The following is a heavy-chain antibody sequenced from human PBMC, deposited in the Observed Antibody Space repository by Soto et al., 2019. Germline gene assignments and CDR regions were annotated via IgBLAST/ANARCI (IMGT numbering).Heavy chain of an antibody. Sequence: QGQLVQSGAEVKKPGASVKVSCKASGYTFTGYYMHWVRQAPGQGLEWMGWIKPNSGGTNYAQKFQDRVTMTSDTSISTAYMEQSRLRSDDTAVYYWARATVLSGYDRYVYWGQGTLVTVSS. CDR1: GYTFTGYY. CDR3: ARATVLSGYDRYVY. D-gene: IGHD5-12*01. CDR2: IKPNSGGT. V-gene: IGHV1-2*02. J-gene: IGHJ4*02.